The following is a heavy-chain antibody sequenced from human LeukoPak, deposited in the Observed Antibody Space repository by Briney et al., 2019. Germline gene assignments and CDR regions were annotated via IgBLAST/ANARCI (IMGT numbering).Heavy chain of an antibody. D-gene: IGHD2-21*01. J-gene: IGHJ4*02. CDR2: IDHTGST. CDR1: GDSISIYY. Sequence: PSETLSLTCSVSGDSISIYYWNWIRQPPGKGLEWIGYIDHTGSTNYNPSLNSRVTISRATSTNHFSLKLSSVTAADTAVYYCARGVVIAPQTFDYWGQGTLVTVSS. V-gene: IGHV4-59*01. CDR3: ARGVVIAPQTFDY.